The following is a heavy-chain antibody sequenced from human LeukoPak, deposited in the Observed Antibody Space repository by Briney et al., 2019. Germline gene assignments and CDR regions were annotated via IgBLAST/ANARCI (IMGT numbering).Heavy chain of an antibody. J-gene: IGHJ1*01. CDR1: GQRANLHT. D-gene: IGHD2-21*02. CDR3: ARDPCGADCHDEYFQY. V-gene: IGHV3-21*01. CDR2: ISSRGGYT. Sequence: GGSLRLSCATSGQRANLHTLNWVRQAPGKGLEWVSSISSRGGYTYYADSLKGRVTVSRDNAKNALYLQMNSLRAEDTAVYYCARDPCGADCHDEYFQYWGQGTLVTVSS.